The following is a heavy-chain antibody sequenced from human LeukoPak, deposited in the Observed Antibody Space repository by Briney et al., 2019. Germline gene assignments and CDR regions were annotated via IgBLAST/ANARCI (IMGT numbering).Heavy chain of an antibody. CDR2: INQDESKK. Sequence: VGSLRLSCAASGFSFSNDWMCWVRQAPGKGLEWVANINQDESKKYYVDSVKGRFTISRDNAKNSLYLQMSSLRAEDTAVYYCARDHAYRTDYWGQGTLVTVSS. CDR3: ARDHAYRTDY. D-gene: IGHD2-2*01. V-gene: IGHV3-7*01. CDR1: GFSFSNDW. J-gene: IGHJ4*02.